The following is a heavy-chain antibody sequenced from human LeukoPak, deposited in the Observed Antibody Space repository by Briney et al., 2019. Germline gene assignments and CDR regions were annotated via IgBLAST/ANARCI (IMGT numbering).Heavy chain of an antibody. V-gene: IGHV4-30-4*08. CDR1: GGSISSGDYY. D-gene: IGHD3-10*01. J-gene: IGHJ6*03. Sequence: SQTLXLTCTVSGGSISSGDYYWSWIRQPPGKGLEWIGYIYYSGSTYYNPSLKSRVTISVDTSKNQFSLKLSSVTAADTAVYYCARVSFVRFGESYYYYYYYMDVWGKGTTVTVSS. CDR2: IYYSGST. CDR3: ARVSFVRFGESYYYYYYYMDV.